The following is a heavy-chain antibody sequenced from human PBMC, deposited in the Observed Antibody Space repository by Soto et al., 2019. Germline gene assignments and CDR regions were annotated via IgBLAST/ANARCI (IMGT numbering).Heavy chain of an antibody. CDR3: ARESAGSDY. D-gene: IGHD3-10*01. J-gene: IGHJ4*02. CDR1: GFTFSSYA. Sequence: QVQLVESGGGVVQPGRSLRFSCAASGFTFSSYAMHWVRQAPGKGLEWVAVISYDGSNKYYADSVKGRFTISRDNSKNTLYLQMNSLRAEDTAVYYCARESAGSDYWGQGTLVTVSS. CDR2: ISYDGSNK. V-gene: IGHV3-30-3*01.